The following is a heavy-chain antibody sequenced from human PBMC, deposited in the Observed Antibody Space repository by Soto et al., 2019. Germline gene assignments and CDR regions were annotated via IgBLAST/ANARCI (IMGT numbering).Heavy chain of an antibody. D-gene: IGHD2-15*01. Sequence: GGSLRLSCAASGLTFNRYWMHWVRHAPGKGLVWVSHINTDGSNTNYADSVKGRFTISRDNAKSTLFLQMNSLRDEDTAVYYCAREFCSGGNCYTYYFDTWGQGIPVTVSS. V-gene: IGHV3-74*01. J-gene: IGHJ5*02. CDR3: AREFCSGGNCYTYYFDT. CDR2: INTDGSNT. CDR1: GLTFNRYW.